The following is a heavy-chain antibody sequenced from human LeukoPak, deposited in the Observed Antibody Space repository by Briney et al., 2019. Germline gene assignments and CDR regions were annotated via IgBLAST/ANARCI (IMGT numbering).Heavy chain of an antibody. Sequence: GGSLRLSCAASGFPFSNHNMHWVRQAPGKGLEWVSSISDSGTYMYYVDSLKGRSTISRDNAKNSLSLQINSLRPEDTAVYCCATEGAVTVRAFDYWGQGTLVTVSS. CDR2: ISDSGTYM. D-gene: IGHD3-10*02. CDR1: GFPFSNHN. V-gene: IGHV3-21*01. CDR3: ATEGAVTVRAFDY. J-gene: IGHJ4*02.